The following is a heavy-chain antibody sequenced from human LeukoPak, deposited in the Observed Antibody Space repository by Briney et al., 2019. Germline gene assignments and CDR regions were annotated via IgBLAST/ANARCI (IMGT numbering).Heavy chain of an antibody. CDR2: IYPHDSDT. CDR3: VRHPFDY. Sequence: GESLKISCKGSGYTFTSNWIGWVRQMPGKGLEWMAIIYPHDSDTRYSPSFQGQVTTSVDKSFNTAYLQWSSLKASDTAMYYCVRHPFDYWGQGTLVTVSS. J-gene: IGHJ4*02. V-gene: IGHV5-51*01. CDR1: GYTFTSNW.